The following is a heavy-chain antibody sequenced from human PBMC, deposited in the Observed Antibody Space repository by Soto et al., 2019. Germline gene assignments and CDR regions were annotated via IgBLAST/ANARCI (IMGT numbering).Heavy chain of an antibody. Sequence: PSETLSLTCAVYGGSFSGYYWSWIRQPPGKGLEWIGEINHSGSTNYNPSLKSRVTISVDTSKNQFSLKLSSVTAADTAVYYCARGHYDYIWGSNRQPYYMDVWGKGTTVTVSS. D-gene: IGHD3-16*02. CDR3: ARGHYDYIWGSNRQPYYMDV. J-gene: IGHJ6*03. V-gene: IGHV4-34*01. CDR1: GGSFSGYY. CDR2: INHSGST.